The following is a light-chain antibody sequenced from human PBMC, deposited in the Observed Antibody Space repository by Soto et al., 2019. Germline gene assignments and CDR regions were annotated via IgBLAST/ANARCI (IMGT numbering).Light chain of an antibody. CDR3: QQYDTYWT. Sequence: DIQMTQSPSTLSASIGDRVTISCRASQNIGSWLAWYQQKPGKAPKLLIYDVSSLESGVPSRFNGSGSGTEFTLTISSLQPDDSATYYCQQYDTYWTFGQGTKVDIK. CDR2: DVS. J-gene: IGKJ1*01. V-gene: IGKV1-5*01. CDR1: QNIGSW.